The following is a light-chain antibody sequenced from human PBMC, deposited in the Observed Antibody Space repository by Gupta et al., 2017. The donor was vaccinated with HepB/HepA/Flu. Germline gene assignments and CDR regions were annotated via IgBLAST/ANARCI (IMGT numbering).Light chain of an antibody. CDR1: QSVSSY. CDR3: PQRSTLAT. CDR2: DAS. V-gene: IGKV3-11*01. J-gene: IGKJ5*01. Sequence: EIVLTQSPATLSLSPGERATLSCRASQSVSSYLDWYQQKPGQAPRLIIYDASNSDMGSTDWFRGSGEVKDFTHTSSRREHEDCAVYYLPQRSTLATFGQGTRLEIK.